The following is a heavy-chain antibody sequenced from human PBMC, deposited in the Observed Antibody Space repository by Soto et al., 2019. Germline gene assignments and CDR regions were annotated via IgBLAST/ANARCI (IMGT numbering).Heavy chain of an antibody. Sequence: QVQLQESGPGLVKPSQILSLTCTVSGGSISSGDYYWSWIRQPPGKGLEWIGYIYYSGSTYYNPSLKSRVTISGDTSKKQFSLKLSSVTAADTAVYYCARERPDGSRLDPWGQGTLVTVSS. CDR3: ARERPDGSRLDP. D-gene: IGHD6-13*01. CDR2: IYYSGST. V-gene: IGHV4-30-4*01. J-gene: IGHJ5*02. CDR1: GGSISSGDYY.